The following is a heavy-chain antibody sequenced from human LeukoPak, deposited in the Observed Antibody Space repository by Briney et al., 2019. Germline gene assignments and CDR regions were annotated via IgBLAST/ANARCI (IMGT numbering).Heavy chain of an antibody. J-gene: IGHJ3*02. CDR3: AREGGAVAGFDAFDI. V-gene: IGHV3-30*04. D-gene: IGHD6-19*01. CDR1: GFTFNNYA. Sequence: GGSLRLSCAASGFTFNNYAMHWVRQAPGKGLEWVAVISYDAINKYYSDSVKGRFTSSRDNSKNTLYLQMNSLRGEDTAVYYCAREGGAVAGFDAFDIWGQGTMVTVSS. CDR2: ISYDAINK.